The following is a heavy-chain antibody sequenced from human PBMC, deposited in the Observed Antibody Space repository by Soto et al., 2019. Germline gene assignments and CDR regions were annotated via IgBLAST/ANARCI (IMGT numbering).Heavy chain of an antibody. V-gene: IGHV1-24*01. CDR1: GYTLTELS. J-gene: IGHJ3*02. CDR2: FDPEDGET. Sequence: ASVKVSCKVSGYTLTELSMHWVRQAPGKGLEWMGGFDPEDGETIYAQKFQGRVTMTEDTSTDTAYMGLSSLRSEDTAVYYCATGPVITMVRGVMSAFDIWGQGTMVTVSS. CDR3: ATGPVITMVRGVMSAFDI. D-gene: IGHD3-10*01.